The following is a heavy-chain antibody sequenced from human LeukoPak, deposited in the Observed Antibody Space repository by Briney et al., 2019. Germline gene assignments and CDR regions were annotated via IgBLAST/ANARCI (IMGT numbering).Heavy chain of an antibody. Sequence: ASVKVSCKASGYTFTGYYMHWVRQAPGQGLEWMGWINPNSGGTNYAQKFQGWVTMTRDTSISTAYMELSRLRSDDTAVYYCARDRYYGSGSYINWFDPWGQGTLVTVSS. D-gene: IGHD3-10*01. J-gene: IGHJ5*02. V-gene: IGHV1-2*04. CDR3: ARDRYYGSGSYINWFDP. CDR2: INPNSGGT. CDR1: GYTFTGYY.